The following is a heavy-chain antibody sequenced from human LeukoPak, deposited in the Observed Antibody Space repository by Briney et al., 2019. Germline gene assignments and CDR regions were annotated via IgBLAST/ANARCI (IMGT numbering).Heavy chain of an antibody. V-gene: IGHV3-30-3*01. J-gene: IGHJ4*02. CDR3: ARVDPSFDIVVVPAAPPGY. Sequence: PGRSLRLSCAASGFTFSSYAMHWVRQAPGKGLEWVAVISYDGSNKYYADSVKGRFTISRDNSKNTLYLQMNSRRAEDTAVYYCARVDPSFDIVVVPAAPPGYWGQGTLVTVSS. CDR1: GFTFSSYA. CDR2: ISYDGSNK. D-gene: IGHD2-2*01.